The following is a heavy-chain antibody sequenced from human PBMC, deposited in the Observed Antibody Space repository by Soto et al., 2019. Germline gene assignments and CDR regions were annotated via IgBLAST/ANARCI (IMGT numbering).Heavy chain of an antibody. D-gene: IGHD1-7*01. V-gene: IGHV4-4*02. CDR1: GGSISSDNW. Sequence: QVQLQESGPGLVKPSGTLSLTCGVSGGSISSDNWWSWVRQPPGKGLEWIGEIYHSGSTNYNPSLKSRVTISVDKSKNQFSLNLSSVTAADTAVYFCARDGLGGLELPAYYYGMDVWGQGTTVTVSS. CDR2: IYHSGST. CDR3: ARDGLGGLELPAYYYGMDV. J-gene: IGHJ6*02.